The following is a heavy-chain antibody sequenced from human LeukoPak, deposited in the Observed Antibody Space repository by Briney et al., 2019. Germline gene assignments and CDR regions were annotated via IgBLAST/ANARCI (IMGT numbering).Heavy chain of an antibody. V-gene: IGHV3-7*04. CDR1: GFTFSAFW. Sequence: GGSLRLSCAASGFTFSAFWMTWVRQAPGKGLEWVASIKEGGSEKFYVDSVKGRFTISRDNAKKSLSLQMNSLTAEDAAVYYCARGRDNVYWGQGTLVTVSS. CDR2: IKEGGSEK. D-gene: IGHD5-24*01. CDR3: ARGRDNVY. J-gene: IGHJ4*02.